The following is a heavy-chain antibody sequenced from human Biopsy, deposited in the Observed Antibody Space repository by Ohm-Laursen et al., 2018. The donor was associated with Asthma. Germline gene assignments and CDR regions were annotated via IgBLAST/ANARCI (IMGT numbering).Heavy chain of an antibody. CDR2: VSWNSGSI. J-gene: IGHJ4*02. Sequence: LSLTCAASGFTFDDYAMHWVRQAPEKGLEWVSGVSWNSGSIDYADSVKGRFTISRDNAKNSLYLQMNSLRGADTALYYCVKDIRLQLWGFDSWGQGTLVTVSS. CDR1: GFTFDDYA. D-gene: IGHD6-13*01. CDR3: VKDIRLQLWGFDS. V-gene: IGHV3-9*01.